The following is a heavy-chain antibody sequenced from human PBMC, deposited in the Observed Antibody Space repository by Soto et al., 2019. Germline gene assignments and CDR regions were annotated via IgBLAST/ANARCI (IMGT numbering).Heavy chain of an antibody. CDR2: IYGGDGT. D-gene: IGHD6-25*01. V-gene: IGHV3-53*04. CDR3: ASRSDYGQYCQH. CDR1: GFIVSSSS. J-gene: IGHJ1*01. Sequence: EVQLVESGGGLVQPGGSLRLSCEASGFIVSSSSMSWVRQAPGEGLEWVSLIYGGDGTYYADSVKGRFTISRHISKNTLYLQMNSLRPEDTAVYYCASRSDYGQYCQHWGQGTLVTVSS.